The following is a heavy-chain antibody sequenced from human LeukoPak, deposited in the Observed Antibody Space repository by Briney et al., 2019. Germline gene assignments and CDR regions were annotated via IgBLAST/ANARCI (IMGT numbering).Heavy chain of an antibody. CDR2: ISGSGGST. V-gene: IGHV3-23*01. D-gene: IGHD3-3*01. J-gene: IGHJ3*02. Sequence: GGSLRLSCAASGFTFSSYAMSWVRQAPGKGLEWVSAISGSGGSTYYADSVKGRFTISRDNSKNTLYLQMNSLRAEDTAVYYCAKGAAYYDFWSGNTDAAFDIWGQGTMVTVSS. CDR1: GFTFSSYA. CDR3: AKGAAYYDFWSGNTDAAFDI.